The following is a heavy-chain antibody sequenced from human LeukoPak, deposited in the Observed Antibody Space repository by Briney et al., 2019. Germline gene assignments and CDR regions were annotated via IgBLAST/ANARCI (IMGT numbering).Heavy chain of an antibody. D-gene: IGHD3-10*02. V-gene: IGHV4-30-2*01. CDR3: ARGFFVRENPGSWFDP. Sequence: SQTLSLTCAVSGDSISSGAYSWNWIRQPPGKGLEWIGYIYHTGNTFYNPSLKSRVSISVDRSNNQFSLRLTSVTAADTAAYYCARGFFVRENPGSWFDPWGQGTLVTVSP. J-gene: IGHJ5*02. CDR1: GDSISSGAYS. CDR2: IYHTGNT.